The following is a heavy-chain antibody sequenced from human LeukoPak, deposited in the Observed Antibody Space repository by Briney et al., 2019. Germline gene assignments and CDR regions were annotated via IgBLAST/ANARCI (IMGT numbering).Heavy chain of an antibody. CDR3: ARVGGNVDY. V-gene: IGHV4-59*01. J-gene: IGHJ4*02. Sequence: KPSETLSLTCTVSGGSISSYHWSWIRQPPGKGQEWIGYIYYSGSTNYNPSLKSRVTISVDTSKNQFSLKLSSVTAADTAVYYCARVGGNVDYWGQGTLVTVSS. D-gene: IGHD4-23*01. CDR2: IYYSGST. CDR1: GGSISSYH.